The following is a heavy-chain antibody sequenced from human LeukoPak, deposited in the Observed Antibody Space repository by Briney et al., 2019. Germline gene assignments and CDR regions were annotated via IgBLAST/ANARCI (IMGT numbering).Heavy chain of an antibody. V-gene: IGHV3-23*01. J-gene: IGHJ4*02. Sequence: GGSLRLSCVASGFTFSSYAMSWVRQAPGKGLEWVSAISGSGGSTYYADSVKGRFTISRDNSKNTLYLQMNSLRAEDTAVYYCAKDRSVVGATTGFDYWGQGTLVTVSS. CDR2: ISGSGGST. CDR1: GFTFSSYA. D-gene: IGHD1-26*01. CDR3: AKDRSVVGATTGFDY.